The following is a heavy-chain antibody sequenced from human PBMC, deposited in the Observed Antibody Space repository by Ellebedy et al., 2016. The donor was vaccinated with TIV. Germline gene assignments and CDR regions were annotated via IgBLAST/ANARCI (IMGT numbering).Heavy chain of an antibody. J-gene: IGHJ6*02. V-gene: IGHV1-69*13. CDR2: IIPIFGTA. D-gene: IGHD2-2*01. CDR1: GGTFSSYA. CDR3: ARRPQTCSSASCYPYYYGMDV. Sequence: ASVKVSCKASGGTFSSYAISWVRQAPGQGLEWMGGIIPIFGTANYAQKFQGRVTITADESTSTAYMELSSLRSEDTAVYYCARRPQTCSSASCYPYYYGMDVWGQGTTVTVSS.